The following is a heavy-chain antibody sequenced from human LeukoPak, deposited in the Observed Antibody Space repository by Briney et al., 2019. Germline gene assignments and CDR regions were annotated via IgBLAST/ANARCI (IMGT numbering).Heavy chain of an antibody. D-gene: IGHD4-17*01. Sequence: AGGSLRLSCAVSGLPFSNHWMTWVRQAPGKGLERVANINQDGSEKYYADSVKGRFSISRDNAKSSLYLQMNSLRVEDTAMYFCAREGYGDYHIWGQGTIVTVSS. V-gene: IGHV3-7*01. CDR2: INQDGSEK. CDR3: AREGYGDYHI. J-gene: IGHJ3*02. CDR1: GLPFSNHW.